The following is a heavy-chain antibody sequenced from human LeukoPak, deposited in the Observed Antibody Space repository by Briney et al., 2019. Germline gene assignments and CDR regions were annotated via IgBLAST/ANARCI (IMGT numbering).Heavy chain of an antibody. D-gene: IGHD6-13*01. CDR3: ATDPFSSSWFGPGDY. J-gene: IGHJ4*02. V-gene: IGHV1-24*01. CDR1: GYTLTELF. Sequence: GASVKVSCKVSGYTLTELFMHWVRQAPGKGLEWMGGFDPEDGETIYAQKFQGRVTMTEDTSTDTAYMELSSLRSEDTAVYYCATDPFSSSWFGPGDYWGQGTLVTVSS. CDR2: FDPEDGET.